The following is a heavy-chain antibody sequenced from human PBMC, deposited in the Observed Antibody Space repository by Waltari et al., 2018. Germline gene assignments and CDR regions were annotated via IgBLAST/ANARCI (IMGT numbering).Heavy chain of an antibody. CDR3: ARDRTSNYYYYGMDV. V-gene: IGHV1-69*01. CDR2: IIPIFGTA. J-gene: IGHJ6*02. CDR1: GGTFSSYA. Sequence: QVQLVQSGAEVKKPGSSVKVSCKASGGTFSSYAISWVRHAPGQGLEWMGGIIPIFGTATYAKKFQGSATITADESTITAYMELSSLRSEDTAVYYCARDRTSNYYYYGMDVWGQGTTVTVSS.